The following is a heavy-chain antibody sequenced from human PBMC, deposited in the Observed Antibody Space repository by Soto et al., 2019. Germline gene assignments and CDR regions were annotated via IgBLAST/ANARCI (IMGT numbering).Heavy chain of an antibody. V-gene: IGHV4-59*01. J-gene: IGHJ4*02. CDR1: GGSSSSYY. D-gene: IGHD6-13*01. CDR3: ARDAPRWYFDY. Sequence: PSGTLSLTCTVSGGSSSSYYWSWVRQPPGKGLEWIGYIYYSGSTNYKPSLKSRVTISVDTSKNLFSLKLSSVTAADTVVYYCARDAPRWYFDYWGQGTLVTVSS. CDR2: IYYSGST.